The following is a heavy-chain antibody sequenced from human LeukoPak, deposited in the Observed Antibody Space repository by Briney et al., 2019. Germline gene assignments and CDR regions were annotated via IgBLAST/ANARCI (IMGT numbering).Heavy chain of an antibody. CDR3: ARGQDHDYGGNSRIE. J-gene: IGHJ4*02. V-gene: IGHV4-39*07. D-gene: IGHD4-23*01. CDR1: GGSISSSSYY. CDR2: IYYSGST. Sequence: SETLSLTCTVSGGSISSSSYYWGWIRQPPGKGLEWIGSIYYSGSTYYNPSLKSRVTISVDTSKNQFSLKLSSVTAADTAVYYCARGQDHDYGGNSRIEWGQGTLVTVSS.